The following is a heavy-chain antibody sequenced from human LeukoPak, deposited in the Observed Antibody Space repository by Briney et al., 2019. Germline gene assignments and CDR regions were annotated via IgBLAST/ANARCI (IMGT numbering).Heavy chain of an antibody. CDR2: ICYSGST. J-gene: IGHJ5*02. Sequence: SSETLSLTCTVSGGSISSYYWSWIRQPPGKGLEWIGYICYSGSTNYNPSLKSRVTISVDTSKNQFSLKLSSVTAADTAVYYCARVFSRFGPPNWFDPWGQGTLVTVSS. CDR1: GGSISSYY. D-gene: IGHD3-10*01. V-gene: IGHV4-59*01. CDR3: ARVFSRFGPPNWFDP.